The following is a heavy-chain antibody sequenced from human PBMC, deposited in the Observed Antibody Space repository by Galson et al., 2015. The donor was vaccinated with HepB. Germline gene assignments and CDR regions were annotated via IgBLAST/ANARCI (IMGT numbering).Heavy chain of an antibody. CDR2: ISSGSSTI. Sequence: SLRLSCAASGFTFSSYSMNWVRQAPGKGLEWVSYISSGSSTIYYADSVKGRFTISRDNAKNSLYLQMNSLRAEDTAVYYCARRGYVGRMAVWGQGTTVTVSS. CDR1: GFTFSSYS. V-gene: IGHV3-48*01. CDR3: ARRGYVGRMAV. D-gene: IGHD3-16*01. J-gene: IGHJ6*02.